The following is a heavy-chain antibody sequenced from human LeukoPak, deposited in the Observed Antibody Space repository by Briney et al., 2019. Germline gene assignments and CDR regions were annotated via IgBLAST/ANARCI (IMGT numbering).Heavy chain of an antibody. CDR3: AREKGSSSWYDY. D-gene: IGHD6-13*01. J-gene: IGHJ4*02. V-gene: IGHV1-2*02. CDR2: INPNSGGT. Sequence: ASVKVSCKASGYTFTGYYMHWVRQAPGQGLEWMGWINPNSGGTNYAQKFQGRVTMTRDTSISTAYMELSSLRSEDTAVYYCAREKGSSSWYDYWGQGTLVTVSS. CDR1: GYTFTGYY.